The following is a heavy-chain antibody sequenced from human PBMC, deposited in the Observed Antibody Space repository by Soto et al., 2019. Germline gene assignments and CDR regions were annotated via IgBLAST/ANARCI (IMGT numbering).Heavy chain of an antibody. V-gene: IGHV3-23*01. Sequence: GGSLRLSCAASGFTFSSYAMSWVRQAPGKGLEWVSAISGSGGSTYYAGSVKGRFTISRDNSKNTLYLQMNSLRAEDTAVYYCARGSPLGYCSGGSCVWGQGTTVTVSS. J-gene: IGHJ6*02. D-gene: IGHD2-15*01. CDR1: GFTFSSYA. CDR2: ISGSGGST. CDR3: ARGSPLGYCSGGSCV.